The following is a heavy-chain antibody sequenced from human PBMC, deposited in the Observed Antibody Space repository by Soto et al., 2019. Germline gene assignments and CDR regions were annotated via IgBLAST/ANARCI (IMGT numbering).Heavy chain of an antibody. J-gene: IGHJ6*02. CDR1: GFTFSNSG. CDR3: AKLLPNSYYAVMAV. V-gene: IGHV3-23*01. Sequence: EVQLLESGGDLVQPGGSLRLVCAASGFTFSNSGMRWVRQAPGQGLEWVSSIGPSGNTYYSDAVKGRFTISRDISKNTLFLQMASLRAEDTATYYCAKLLPNSYYAVMAVWGQGTTVTVSS. CDR2: IGPSGNT.